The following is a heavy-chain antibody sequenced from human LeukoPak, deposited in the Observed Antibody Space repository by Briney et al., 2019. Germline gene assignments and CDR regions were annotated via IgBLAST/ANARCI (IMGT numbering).Heavy chain of an antibody. D-gene: IGHD3-22*01. CDR2: ISSSGSTI. V-gene: IGHV3-48*03. CDR3: ARGSRITMIVVVIY. Sequence: GGSLRLSCAASGFTFSSYEMNWVRQAPGKGLEWVSYISSSGSTIYYADSVKGRFTISRDNAKNSLYLQMNSLRAEDTAVYYCARGSRITMIVVVIYWGQGTLVTVPS. J-gene: IGHJ4*02. CDR1: GFTFSSYE.